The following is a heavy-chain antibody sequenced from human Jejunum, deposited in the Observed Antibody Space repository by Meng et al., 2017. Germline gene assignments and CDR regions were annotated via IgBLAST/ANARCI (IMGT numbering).Heavy chain of an antibody. D-gene: IGHD7-27*01. CDR2: IFYTGST. CDR1: GGSISTYY. CDR3: ARSLNWVDAFDI. V-gene: IGHV4-59*01. J-gene: IGHJ3*02. Sequence: GSLRLSCTVSGGSISTYYWSWIRQPPGKGLEWIGYIFYTGSTNYNPSLKSRVTISVDTSKNQLSLKLSSMTAADTAVYYCARSLNWVDAFDIWGQGTMVTVSS.